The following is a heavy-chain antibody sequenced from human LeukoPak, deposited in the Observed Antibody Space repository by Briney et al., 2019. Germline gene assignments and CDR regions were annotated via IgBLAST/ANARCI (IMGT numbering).Heavy chain of an antibody. J-gene: IGHJ4*02. CDR1: GYTFTNYW. Sequence: GESLKISCKTSGYTFTNYWIAWVRQMPGKGLEWMGIIDPRDSDDRYSPSFQGQVTISADKSISTAYLQWSSLKASDTAMYYCARVSGRPYDSSGHSDYWGQGTLVTVSS. D-gene: IGHD3-22*01. CDR2: IDPRDSDD. CDR3: ARVSGRPYDSSGHSDY. V-gene: IGHV5-51*01.